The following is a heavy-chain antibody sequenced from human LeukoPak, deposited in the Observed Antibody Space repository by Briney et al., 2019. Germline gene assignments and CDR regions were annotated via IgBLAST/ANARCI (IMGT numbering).Heavy chain of an antibody. CDR3: ARGSMVATKDPYYYYGMDV. CDR2: ISAYNGNT. Sequence: GASGKVSFKASGYTFTSYGISWVRQAPGQGLELMGWISAYNGNTNYAQKLQGRVTMTTDTSTSTAYMELRSLRSDDTAVYYCARGSMVATKDPYYYYGMDVWGQGTTVTVSS. V-gene: IGHV1-18*01. CDR1: GYTFTSYG. D-gene: IGHD5-12*01. J-gene: IGHJ6*02.